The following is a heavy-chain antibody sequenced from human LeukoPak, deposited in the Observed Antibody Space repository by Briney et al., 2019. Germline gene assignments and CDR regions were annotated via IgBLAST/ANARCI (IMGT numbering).Heavy chain of an antibody. Sequence: SETLSLTCVVYGGSFSGYYRSWIRQAPGKTLEWIGEIHHSGTTNYNPSLKSRVNILIDPSKKQFSLKLSSVSAADTAVYYCARSGTYQHSSSYDYWGQGTLVTVSS. CDR2: IHHSGTT. CDR3: ARSGTYQHSSSYDY. CDR1: GGSFSGYY. J-gene: IGHJ4*02. V-gene: IGHV4-34*01. D-gene: IGHD6-13*01.